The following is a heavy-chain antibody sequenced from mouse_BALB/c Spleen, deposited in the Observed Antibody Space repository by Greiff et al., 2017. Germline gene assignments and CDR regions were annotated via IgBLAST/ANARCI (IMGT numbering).Heavy chain of an antibody. J-gene: IGHJ3*01. CDR1: GYTFTDYY. CDR2: INPNNGGT. D-gene: IGHD3-3*01. Sequence: EVQLQQSGPELVKPGASVKLSCKASGYTFTDYYMDWVKQRHGKSLEWIGDINPNNGGTIYNQKFKRKATLTVDKSSSTAYMELSSLTSEDTAVYYCTRSRDEEFAYWGQGTLVTVSA. CDR3: TRSRDEEFAY. V-gene: IGHV1-18*01.